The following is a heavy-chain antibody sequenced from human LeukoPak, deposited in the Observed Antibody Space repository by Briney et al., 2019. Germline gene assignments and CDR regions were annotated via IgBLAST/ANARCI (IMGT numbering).Heavy chain of an antibody. J-gene: IGHJ5*02. Sequence: ASVKVSCKASGGTFSSYAISWVRQAPGQGLEWMGGIIPIFGTANYAQKFQGRVTITTDESTSTAYMELSSPRSEDTAVYYCARDAYDSSGYYYPNWFDPWGQGTLVTVSS. CDR1: GGTFSSYA. V-gene: IGHV1-69*05. CDR2: IIPIFGTA. D-gene: IGHD3-22*01. CDR3: ARDAYDSSGYYYPNWFDP.